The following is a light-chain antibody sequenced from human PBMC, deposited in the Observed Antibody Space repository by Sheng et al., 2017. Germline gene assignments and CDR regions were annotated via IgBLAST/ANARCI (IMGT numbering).Light chain of an antibody. CDR3: QKYDGPPFT. CDR1: QGISSY. J-gene: IGKJ3*01. CDR2: GAS. Sequence: DIQMTQSPSSLSASVGDRVSITCRASQGISSYLAWYQQKPGKVPKLLIYGASTLQSGVPSRFSGSGSGTEFTLTISSLQSEDVASYYCQKYDGPPFTFGPGT. V-gene: IGKV1-27*01.